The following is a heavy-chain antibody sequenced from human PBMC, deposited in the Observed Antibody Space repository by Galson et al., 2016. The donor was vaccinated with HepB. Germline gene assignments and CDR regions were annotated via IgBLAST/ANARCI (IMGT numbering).Heavy chain of an antibody. CDR2: ISSTGTT. CDR1: GGSIRSTTHY. D-gene: IGHD2-2*01. CDR3: ARVKYCSDTTCSGFY. Sequence: SETLSLTCTVSGGSIRSTTHYWGWLRQPPGKGLEWIGSISSTGTTFYKPSLNSRVTMSVDTSKNQFSLNLNSVTAADTAVYYCARVKYCSDTTCSGFYWGQGTLVTVSS. J-gene: IGHJ4*02. V-gene: IGHV4-39*01.